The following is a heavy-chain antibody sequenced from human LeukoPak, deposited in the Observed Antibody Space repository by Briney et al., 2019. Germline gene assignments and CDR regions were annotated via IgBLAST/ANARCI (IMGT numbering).Heavy chain of an antibody. J-gene: IGHJ4*02. CDR1: GGTFSSYA. CDR3: ARYRMVRGGFGPRGFDY. CDR2: IIPIFGTA. V-gene: IGHV1-69*01. Sequence: VASVKVSCKASGGTFSSYAISWVRQAPGQGLEWMGGIIPIFGTANYAQKFQGRVTITADESTSTAYMELSSLRSEDTAVYYCARYRMVRGGFGPRGFDYWGQGTLVTVSS. D-gene: IGHD3-10*01.